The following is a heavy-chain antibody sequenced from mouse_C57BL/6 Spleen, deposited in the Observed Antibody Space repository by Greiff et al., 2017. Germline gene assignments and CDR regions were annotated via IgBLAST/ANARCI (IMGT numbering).Heavy chain of an antibody. CDR1: GFNIKDYY. V-gene: IGHV14-2*01. Sequence: VQLQQSGAELVKPGASVKLSCTASGFNIKDYYMHWVKQRTEKGLEWIGRIDREDGETKYAPKFQGKATIPADTSSNTSYLQLSSLTSEDTAVYYCASHPDYYGSSYNYWGQGTTLTVSS. CDR2: IDREDGET. D-gene: IGHD1-1*01. J-gene: IGHJ2*01. CDR3: ASHPDYYGSSYNY.